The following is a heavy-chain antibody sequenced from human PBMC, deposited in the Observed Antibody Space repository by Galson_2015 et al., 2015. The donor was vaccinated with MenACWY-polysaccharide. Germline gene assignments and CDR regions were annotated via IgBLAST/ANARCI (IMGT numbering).Heavy chain of an antibody. CDR1: GFSLRTPGVG. V-gene: IGHV2-5*02. CDR2: LFWDENK. D-gene: IGHD6-25*01. Sequence: PALVKPTQTLTLTCTVSGFSLRTPGVGVGWIRQPPGKALEWLALLFWDENKGYKPSMRSRLTVTKDTSKNQVVLTLTNVDPDDTATYYCAHRMGVAAAFDFWGQGAPVSVSS. CDR3: AHRMGVAAAFDF. J-gene: IGHJ4*02.